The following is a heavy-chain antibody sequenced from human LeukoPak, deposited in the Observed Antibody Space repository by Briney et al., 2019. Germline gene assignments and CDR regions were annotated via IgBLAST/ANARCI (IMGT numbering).Heavy chain of an antibody. CDR3: ARDRGAGYYYYYYMDV. J-gene: IGHJ6*03. V-gene: IGHV3-30*02. Sequence: GGSLRLSCAASGFTFSSYGMHWVRQAPGKGLEWVAFIRYDGSNKYYADSVKGRFTISRDNSKNTLYLQMNSLRAEDTAVYYCARDRGAGYYYYYYMDVWGKGTTVTVSS. CDR1: GFTFSSYG. CDR2: IRYDGSNK. D-gene: IGHD3-10*01.